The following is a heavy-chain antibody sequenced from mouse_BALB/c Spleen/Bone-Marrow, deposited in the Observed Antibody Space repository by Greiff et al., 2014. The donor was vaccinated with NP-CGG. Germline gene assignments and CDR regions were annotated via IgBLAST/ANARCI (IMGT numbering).Heavy chain of an antibody. CDR1: GFTFSSFG. Sequence: VHVKQSGGGLVQPGGSRKLSCAASGFTFSSFGMHWVRQAPEKGLEWVAYISSGSSTIYYADTVKGRFTISRDNPKNTLFLQMTSLRSEDTAMYYCARSPYDYAAMDYWGQGTSVTVSS. V-gene: IGHV5-17*02. CDR2: ISSGSSTI. J-gene: IGHJ4*01. D-gene: IGHD2-4*01. CDR3: ARSPYDYAAMDY.